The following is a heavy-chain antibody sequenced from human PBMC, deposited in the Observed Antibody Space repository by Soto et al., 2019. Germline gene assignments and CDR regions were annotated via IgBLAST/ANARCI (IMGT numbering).Heavy chain of an antibody. J-gene: IGHJ3*02. CDR3: ARDFFGSGSYYEYAFDI. Sequence: AASVKVSCKASGGTFSSYTISWVRQAPGQGLEWMGRIIPILGIANYAQKFQGRVTITADKSTSTAYMELSSLRSEDTAVYYCARDFFGSGSYYEYAFDIWGQGTMVTVSS. CDR2: IIPILGIA. CDR1: GGTFSSYT. V-gene: IGHV1-69*04. D-gene: IGHD3-10*01.